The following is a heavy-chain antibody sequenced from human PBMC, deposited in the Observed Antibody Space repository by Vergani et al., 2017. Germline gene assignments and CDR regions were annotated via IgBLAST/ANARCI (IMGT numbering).Heavy chain of an antibody. CDR3: ARVNTEPKGHLYYYYYMDV. J-gene: IGHJ6*03. D-gene: IGHD4-11*01. V-gene: IGHV4-34*01. CDR1: GGSFTSYH. CDR2: IDHTGRP. Sequence: QVQLQQWGGGLLKPSETLSLTCVVNGGSFTSYHWTWLRQSPGEGLEWVGDIDHTGRPDYNPSLKSRLTMSVDKSRNQFSLTLNSVTATDTAIYFCARVNTEPKGHLYYYYYMDVWGQGTAVTVS.